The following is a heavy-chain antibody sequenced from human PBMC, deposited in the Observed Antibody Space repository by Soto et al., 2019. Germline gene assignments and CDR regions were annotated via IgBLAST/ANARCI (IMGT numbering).Heavy chain of an antibody. D-gene: IGHD3-22*01. Sequence: PGGSLRLSCGASGFTFSRYAMSWVRQAPGKGPVWVSQIDSDGRSTTYADTVKGRFTVSRDNAKNKLFLQMNSLRAEDTAVYYCVRDYDSSGFYSGHWGQGTLVAVSS. V-gene: IGHV3-74*03. J-gene: IGHJ4*02. CDR1: GFTFSRYA. CDR2: IDSDGRST. CDR3: VRDYDSSGFYSGH.